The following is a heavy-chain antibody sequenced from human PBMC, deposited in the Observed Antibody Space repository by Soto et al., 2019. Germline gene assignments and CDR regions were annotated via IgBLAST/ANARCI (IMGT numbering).Heavy chain of an antibody. J-gene: IGHJ4*02. D-gene: IGHD3-22*01. Sequence: HPGGSLRFSCVASGFTFSSYALNWVRQAPGRGLEWVSAISGSGGTTYYADSVKGRFTIYRDNSKNTLFLQMDRLRAENAAIYYCAKSQKVISTSFDYWGQGSLVTVSS. V-gene: IGHV3-23*01. CDR2: ISGSGGTT. CDR3: AKSQKVISTSFDY. CDR1: GFTFSSYA.